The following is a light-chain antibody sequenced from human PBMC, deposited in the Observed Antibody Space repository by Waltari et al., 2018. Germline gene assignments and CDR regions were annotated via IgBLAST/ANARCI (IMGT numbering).Light chain of an antibody. CDR1: QRVTTSS. Sequence: EIVLTQSPATLSLSRGEGATLSCRDSQRVTTSSLAWYQQNPGQAPRLLIYGASSRATDIPDRFGCSGSGRDFTLTISRLEPEDFAVYYCQQYGSSTWTFGQGTKVEVK. CDR3: QQYGSSTWT. CDR2: GAS. V-gene: IGKV3-20*01. J-gene: IGKJ1*01.